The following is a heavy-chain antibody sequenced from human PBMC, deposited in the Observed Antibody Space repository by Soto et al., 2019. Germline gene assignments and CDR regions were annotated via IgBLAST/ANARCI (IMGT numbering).Heavy chain of an antibody. J-gene: IGHJ4*02. D-gene: IGHD4-17*01. V-gene: IGHV3-66*01. CDR3: AREVHYGDYGYYFDY. CDR1: GFTVSSNY. Sequence: PGGSPRLSCAASGFTVSSNYMSWVRQAPGKGLEWVSVIYSGGSTYYADSVKGRFTISRDNSKNTLYLQMNSLRAEDTAVYYCAREVHYGDYGYYFDYWGQGTLVTVSS. CDR2: IYSGGST.